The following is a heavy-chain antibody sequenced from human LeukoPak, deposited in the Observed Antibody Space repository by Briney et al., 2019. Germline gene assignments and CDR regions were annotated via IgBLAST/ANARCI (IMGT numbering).Heavy chain of an antibody. D-gene: IGHD3-10*01. CDR3: AKDYSPITMVRGVIIEIYYMDV. Sequence: GGSLRLSCAASGFTFSSYAMSWVRQAPGKGLEWVSAISGSGGSTYYADSVKGRLTISRDNSKNTLYLQMNSLRAEDTAVYYCAKDYSPITMVRGVIIEIYYMDVWGKGTTVTVSS. J-gene: IGHJ6*03. V-gene: IGHV3-23*01. CDR1: GFTFSSYA. CDR2: ISGSGGST.